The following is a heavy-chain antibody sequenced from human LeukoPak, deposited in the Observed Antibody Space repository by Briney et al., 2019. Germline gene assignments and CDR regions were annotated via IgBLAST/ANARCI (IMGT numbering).Heavy chain of an antibody. Sequence: YPSETLSLTCTVSGGSISSYYWSWIRQPPGKGLEWIGYIYYSGSTNYNPSLKSRVTIPVDTSKNQFSLKLSSVTAADTAVYYCARQIQYSSSWGYFDYWGQGTLVTVSS. D-gene: IGHD6-13*01. CDR1: GGSISSYY. J-gene: IGHJ4*02. V-gene: IGHV4-59*08. CDR3: ARQIQYSSSWGYFDY. CDR2: IYYSGST.